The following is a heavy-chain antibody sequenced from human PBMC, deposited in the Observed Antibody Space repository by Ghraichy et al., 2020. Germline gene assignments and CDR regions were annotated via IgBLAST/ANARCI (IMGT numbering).Heavy chain of an antibody. Sequence: SETLSLTCAVYGGSFSGYYWSWILQPPGKGLEWIGEISHSGVTNYNPSLKSRVTISVDTSKNQFSLKLNSVTAADTAVYYCARGRRRYSDYVGGSYRYSNFDFWVHGNLVTVSS. J-gene: IGHJ4*03. CDR2: ISHSGVT. D-gene: IGHD3-16*02. CDR3: ARGRRRYSDYVGGSYRYSNFDF. CDR1: GGSFSGYY. V-gene: IGHV4-34*01.